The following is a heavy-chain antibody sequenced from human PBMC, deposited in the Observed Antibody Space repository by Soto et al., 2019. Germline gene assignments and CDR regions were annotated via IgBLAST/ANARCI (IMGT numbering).Heavy chain of an antibody. CDR2: IWYDGSNK. V-gene: IGHV3-33*01. D-gene: IGHD6-19*01. CDR3: ARDRMAGHHYYYYGMDV. Sequence: QVQLVESGGGVVQPGRSLRLSCAASGFTFSSYGMHWVRQAPGKGLEWVAVIWYDGSNKYYADSVKGRFTISRDNSKNTLYLQMNSLRAEDTAVYYCARDRMAGHHYYYYGMDVWGQGTTVTVSS. CDR1: GFTFSSYG. J-gene: IGHJ6*02.